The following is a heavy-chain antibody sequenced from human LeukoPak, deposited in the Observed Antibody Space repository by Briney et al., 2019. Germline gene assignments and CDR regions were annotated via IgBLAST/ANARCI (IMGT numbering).Heavy chain of an antibody. V-gene: IGHV3-21*01. Sequence: GGSLRLSCAASGFTLSSYSMNWVRQAPGKGLEWVSSISSSSSYIYYADSVKGRFTISRDNAKNSLYLQMNSLRAEDTAVYYCAVDTGGYAWARPGYYYYGMDVWGQGTTVTVSS. D-gene: IGHD5-18*01. CDR1: GFTLSSYS. CDR2: ISSSSSYI. J-gene: IGHJ6*02. CDR3: AVDTGGYAWARPGYYYYGMDV.